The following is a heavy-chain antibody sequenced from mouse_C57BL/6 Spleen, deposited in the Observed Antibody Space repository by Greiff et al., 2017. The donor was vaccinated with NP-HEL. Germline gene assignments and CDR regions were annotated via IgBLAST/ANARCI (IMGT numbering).Heavy chain of an antibody. CDR2: IYPGDGDT. J-gene: IGHJ3*01. V-gene: IGHV1-82*01. CDR1: GYAFSSSW. D-gene: IGHD1-1*01. Sequence: QVQLQQSGPELVKPGASVKISCKASGYAFSSSWMNWVKQRPGKGLEWIGRIYPGDGDTNYNGKFKGKATLTADKSSSTAYMQLSSLTSEDSAVYFGARSNYYGSSLGFAYWGQGTLVTVSA. CDR3: ARSNYYGSSLGFAY.